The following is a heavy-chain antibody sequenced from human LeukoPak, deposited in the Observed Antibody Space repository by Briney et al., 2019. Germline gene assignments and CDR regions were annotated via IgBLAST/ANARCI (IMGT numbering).Heavy chain of an antibody. J-gene: IGHJ4*02. CDR2: ISYDGSNK. V-gene: IGHV3-30*03. CDR3: ARVGGSSWYHY. CDR1: GFTFSSYG. Sequence: PGRSLRLSCAASGFTFSSYGMHWVRQAPGKGLEWVAVISYDGSNKYYADSVKGRFTISRDNSKNTLYLQMNSLRAEDTAVYYCARVGGSSWYHYWGQGTLVTVSS. D-gene: IGHD6-13*01.